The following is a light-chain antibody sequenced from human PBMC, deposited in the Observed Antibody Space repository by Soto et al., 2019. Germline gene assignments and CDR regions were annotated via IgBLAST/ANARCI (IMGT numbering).Light chain of an antibody. CDR1: QSVSSR. Sequence: EIVLTQSPGTLSSSPGERATLSCRASQSVSSRLAWYQQRPGQAPRLLISGASSRTTGIPDRFSGSGSGTDFTLTISRLEPEDFAVYYCHQYGNTLWTFGQGTKVDIK. J-gene: IGKJ1*01. V-gene: IGKV3-20*01. CDR2: GAS. CDR3: HQYGNTLWT.